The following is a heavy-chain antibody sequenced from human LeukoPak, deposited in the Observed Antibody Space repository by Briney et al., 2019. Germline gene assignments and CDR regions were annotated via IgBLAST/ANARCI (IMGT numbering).Heavy chain of an antibody. CDR2: INHSGST. CDR1: GGSFSGSF. J-gene: IGHJ4*02. Sequence: KSSETLSLTCAVYGGSFSGSFWTWIRQPPGKGLEWIGEINHSGSTNSNPSLKSRVTISVDTSKNQFSLKLNSVTAADTAVYYCARGSPTIILVSGWWDFWGQGTLVTVSS. D-gene: IGHD2-15*01. CDR3: ARGSPTIILVSGWWDF. V-gene: IGHV4-34*01.